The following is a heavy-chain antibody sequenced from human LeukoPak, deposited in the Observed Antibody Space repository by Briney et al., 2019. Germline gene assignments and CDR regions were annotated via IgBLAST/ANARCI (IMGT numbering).Heavy chain of an antibody. J-gene: IGHJ4*02. CDR3: AKRSLLTRTGKLGY. Sequence: PGGSLRLSCAASGFTFSSYAMSWVRQAPGKGPEWVSAISGSGGSTYYADSVKGRFTISRDNSKNTLYLQMNSLRAEDTAVYYCAKRSLLTRTGKLGYWGQGTLVTVSS. V-gene: IGHV3-23*01. D-gene: IGHD7-27*01. CDR1: GFTFSSYA. CDR2: ISGSGGST.